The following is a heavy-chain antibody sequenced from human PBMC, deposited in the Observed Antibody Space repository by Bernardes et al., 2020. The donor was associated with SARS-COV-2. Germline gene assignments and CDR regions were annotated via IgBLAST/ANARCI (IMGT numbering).Heavy chain of an antibody. CDR3: ARDRGSYWYFDL. D-gene: IGHD1-26*01. CDR2: IGTAGDT. V-gene: IGHV3-13*04. Sequence: GGSLRLSCAASGFTFSSYDMHWVRQAPGKGLEWVSAIGTAGDTYYPGSVKGRFTISRENAKNSLYLQMNSLRAGDTAVYYCARDRGSYWYFDLWGRGTLVTVSS. CDR1: GFTFSSYD. J-gene: IGHJ2*01.